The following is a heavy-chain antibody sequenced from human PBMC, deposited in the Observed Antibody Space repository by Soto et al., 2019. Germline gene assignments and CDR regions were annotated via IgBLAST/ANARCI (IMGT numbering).Heavy chain of an antibody. Sequence: EVQLLESGGMLVQPGGSLGLSCAASGFTFSNYAMAWVRQAPGKGLEWVSAISGSGGTTYHADSVKGRFTISRDNSQNTRYLQMNSLRPEDTAVYYCAKGVPGCSGGTCYRALGYWGQGTLVTVSS. D-gene: IGHD2-15*01. CDR2: ISGSGGTT. CDR1: GFTFSNYA. V-gene: IGHV3-23*01. CDR3: AKGVPGCSGGTCYRALGY. J-gene: IGHJ4*02.